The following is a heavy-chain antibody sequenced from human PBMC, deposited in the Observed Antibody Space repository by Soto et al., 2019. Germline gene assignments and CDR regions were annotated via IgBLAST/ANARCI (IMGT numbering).Heavy chain of an antibody. V-gene: IGHV2-70*13. Sequence: SGPKLVNTTSTLTLTCPFSGFSLTSPGMCLSWIRQSPGKALEWLALIERDDDDKYYSTSLKTRLTISKDTRKNQVVRTMANMEPADTATYYCARSIRGPRRFNGMDVWGQGTTVTVSS. CDR3: ARSIRGPRRFNGMDV. CDR1: GFSLTSPGMC. D-gene: IGHD1-20*01. CDR2: IERDDDDK. J-gene: IGHJ6*01.